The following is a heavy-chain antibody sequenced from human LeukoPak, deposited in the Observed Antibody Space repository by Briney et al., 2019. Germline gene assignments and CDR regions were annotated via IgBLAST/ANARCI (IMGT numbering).Heavy chain of an antibody. J-gene: IGHJ4*02. D-gene: IGHD3-10*01. CDR3: ARDLFYSVSGTYYNVGRVFNY. V-gene: IGHV1-46*01. Sequence: ASVMVSCKASGYTSTSYYMHWVRQAPGQGLEWMGIINPSGGSTSYAQKFQGRVTMTRDTSITTAYMELTSLRSDDTAVYYCARDLFYSVSGTYYNVGRVFNYWGQGTLVTVSS. CDR2: INPSGGST. CDR1: GYTSTSYY.